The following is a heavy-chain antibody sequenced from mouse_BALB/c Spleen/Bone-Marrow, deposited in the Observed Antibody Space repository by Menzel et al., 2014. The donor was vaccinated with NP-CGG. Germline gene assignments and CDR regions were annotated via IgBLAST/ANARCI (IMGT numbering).Heavy chain of an antibody. CDR3: ALLLRYYAMDY. CDR2: IDPANGNT. V-gene: IGHV14-3*02. Sequence: EVQLQQSGAELVKPGASVKLSCTASGFNIKDNYMHWVKQRPEQGLERIGRIDPANGNTKYDPKFQGKATITADTSSNTAYLQLSSLTSEDTAVYYCALLLRYYAMDYWGQGTSVTVSS. CDR1: GFNIKDNY. D-gene: IGHD1-1*01. J-gene: IGHJ4*01.